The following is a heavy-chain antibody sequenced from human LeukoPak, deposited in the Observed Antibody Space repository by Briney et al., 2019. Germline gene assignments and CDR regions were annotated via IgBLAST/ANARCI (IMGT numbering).Heavy chain of an antibody. CDR2: IPGGGGST. CDR3: AKDHPDWGSSFQY. Sequence: GGSLRLSCAASGFTFSSYAMNWVRQAPGKGLEWVSAIPGGGGSTYYADSVKGRFTISRDNSKNTLYLQMNSLRDEDTAIYYCAKDHPDWGSSFQYWGQGTLVTVSS. J-gene: IGHJ4*02. D-gene: IGHD7-27*01. V-gene: IGHV3-23*01. CDR1: GFTFSSYA.